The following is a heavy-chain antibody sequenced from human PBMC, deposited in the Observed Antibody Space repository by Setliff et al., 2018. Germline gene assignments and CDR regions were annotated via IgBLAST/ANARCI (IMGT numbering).Heavy chain of an antibody. Sequence: ASVKVSCKVSGYTLTELSMHWVRQAPGKGLEWMGGFDPEDGETIYAQKFQGGVTMTEDTSTDTAYMELSSLRSEDTAVYYCASTSLEWLLYGSPDAFDIWGQGTMVTVSS. V-gene: IGHV1-24*01. CDR3: ASTSLEWLLYGSPDAFDI. CDR1: GYTLTELS. CDR2: FDPEDGET. J-gene: IGHJ3*02. D-gene: IGHD3-3*01.